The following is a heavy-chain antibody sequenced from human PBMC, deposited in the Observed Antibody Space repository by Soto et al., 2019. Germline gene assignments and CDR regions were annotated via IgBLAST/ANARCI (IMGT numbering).Heavy chain of an antibody. Sequence: QVQLVQSGTEVKKPGASVKVSCKASGYTFSSYGISWVRQAPGQGLEGMGWISGYNGNTKYAQKLQGRVTMTTDTSTSTAYVELRSLRSDDTAVYYCARGSRLFGVVIFQHYDMDVWGQGTTVTVSS. V-gene: IGHV1-18*01. D-gene: IGHD3-3*01. CDR1: GYTFSSYG. CDR2: ISGYNGNT. J-gene: IGHJ6*02. CDR3: ARGSRLFGVVIFQHYDMDV.